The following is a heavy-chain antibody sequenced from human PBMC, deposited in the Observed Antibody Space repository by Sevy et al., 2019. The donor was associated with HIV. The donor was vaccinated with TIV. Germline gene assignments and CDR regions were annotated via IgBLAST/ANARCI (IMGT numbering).Heavy chain of an antibody. CDR2: ISRGNGYT. J-gene: IGHJ3*01. D-gene: IGHD2-15*01. Sequence: GGFLRLSCAASGFTFSDFYMSWIRQVPGKGLELVSYISRGNGYTNYADSVKGRFTISRDNAKNLLYLQMNSLRAEDTAVYYCAREAAAEAFDFWGQGTMVTVSS. V-gene: IGHV3-11*06. CDR3: AREAAAEAFDF. CDR1: GFTFSDFY.